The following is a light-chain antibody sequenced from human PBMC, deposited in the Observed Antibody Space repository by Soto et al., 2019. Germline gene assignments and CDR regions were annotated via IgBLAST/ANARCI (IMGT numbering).Light chain of an antibody. Sequence: DMQMTQSPSTLYASVGDRVTITGRASQSISSWLAWYQQKPGKAPQLLIYAASSLESGVPSRFSGSGSGTEFTLTISSLQPDDFATYYCQQYNSYSTFGQGTNLEI. CDR2: AAS. J-gene: IGKJ2*01. V-gene: IGKV1-5*01. CDR1: QSISSW. CDR3: QQYNSYST.